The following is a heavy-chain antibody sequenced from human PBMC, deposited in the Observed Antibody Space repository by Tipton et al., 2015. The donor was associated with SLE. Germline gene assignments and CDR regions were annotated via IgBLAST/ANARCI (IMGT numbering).Heavy chain of an antibody. CDR1: GGSISSSSYY. CDR3: ARVQRLYGGYGRNAWYFDL. V-gene: IGHV4-39*07. CDR2: IYNSGST. Sequence: TLSLTCTVSGGSISSSSYYWGWIRQPPGKGLEWIGSIYNSGSTYYNPSLKSRVTISVDTSKNQFSLKLSSVTAAVTAVYYCARVQRLYGGYGRNAWYFDLWGRGTLVTVSS. J-gene: IGHJ2*01. D-gene: IGHD4-17*01.